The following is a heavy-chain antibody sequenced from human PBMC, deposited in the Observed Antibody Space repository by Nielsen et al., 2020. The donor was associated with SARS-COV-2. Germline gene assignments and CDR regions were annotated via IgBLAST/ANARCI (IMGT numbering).Heavy chain of an antibody. V-gene: IGHV3-33*06. Sequence: GGSLRLSCAASGFTFSSYGMHWVRQAPGKGLEWVAVIWYDGSNKYYADSVKGRFTISRDNSKNTLYLQMNSLRAEDTAVYYCAKEDYYGSGSFPDGMDVWGQGTTVTVSS. D-gene: IGHD3-10*01. CDR2: IWYDGSNK. J-gene: IGHJ6*02. CDR1: GFTFSSYG. CDR3: AKEDYYGSGSFPDGMDV.